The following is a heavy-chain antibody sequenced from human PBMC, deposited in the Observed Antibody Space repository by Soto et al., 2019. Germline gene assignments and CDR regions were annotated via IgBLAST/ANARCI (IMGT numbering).Heavy chain of an antibody. CDR3: ARGWELLSFGPSAKFDY. CDR1: GYTFTSYG. D-gene: IGHD1-26*01. Sequence: ASVTVSCKASGYTFTSYGISWVRQAPGQGLEWMGWISAYNGNTNYAQKLQGRVTMTTDTSTSTAYMELRSLRSDDTAVYYCARGWELLSFGPSAKFDYWGQGTLVTVSS. J-gene: IGHJ4*02. CDR2: ISAYNGNT. V-gene: IGHV1-18*01.